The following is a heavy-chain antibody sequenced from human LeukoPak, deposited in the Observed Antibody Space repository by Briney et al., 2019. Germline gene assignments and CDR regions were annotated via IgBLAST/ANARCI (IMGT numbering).Heavy chain of an antibody. D-gene: IGHD3-16*02. J-gene: IGHJ4*02. Sequence: SETLSLTCAVYGGSFSGYYWSWIRQPPGKGLEWIGEINHSGSTNYNPSLKSRVTISVDTSKNQFSLKLSSVTAADTAVYYCAGGRIRYDYIWGSYRYTPASSWGQGTLVTVSS. CDR2: INHSGST. CDR3: AGGRIRYDYIWGSYRYTPASS. V-gene: IGHV4-34*01. CDR1: GGSFSGYY.